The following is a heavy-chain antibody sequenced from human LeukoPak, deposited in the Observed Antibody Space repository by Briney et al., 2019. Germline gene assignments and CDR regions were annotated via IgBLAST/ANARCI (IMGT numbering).Heavy chain of an antibody. V-gene: IGHV1-2*02. CDR2: INPNSGGT. D-gene: IGHD2-15*01. CDR3: ARLGIAAKVNYYYYYTDV. J-gene: IGHJ6*03. Sequence: ASVKVSCKASGYTFTGYYMHWVRQAPGQGLEWMGWINPNSGGTNYAQKFQGRVTMTRDTSISTAYLQWSSLKASDIVMYYCARLGIAAKVNYYYYYTDVWGKGTTVTVSS. CDR1: GYTFTGYY.